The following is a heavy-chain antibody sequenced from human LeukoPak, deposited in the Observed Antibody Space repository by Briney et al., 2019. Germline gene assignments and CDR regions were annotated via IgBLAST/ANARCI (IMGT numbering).Heavy chain of an antibody. Sequence: GGSLRLSCAASGFTLSSYWMHWVRQVPEKGLVWVSRINSDGSSTSHADSVKGRFTISRDNAKNTLYLQMNSLRAEDTAVYFCGREGATVATQIDYWGQGTLATVSS. CDR2: INSDGSST. CDR1: GFTLSSYW. V-gene: IGHV3-74*01. D-gene: IGHD4-23*01. J-gene: IGHJ4*02. CDR3: GREGATVATQIDY.